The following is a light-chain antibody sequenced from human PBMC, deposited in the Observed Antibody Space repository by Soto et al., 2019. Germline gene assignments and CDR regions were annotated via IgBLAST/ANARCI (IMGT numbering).Light chain of an antibody. V-gene: IGLV2-14*01. CDR3: ISYTSSSTWV. J-gene: IGLJ3*02. CDR2: EVS. Sequence: QSVLTHPASVSGSPGQSVTISCTGTSSDVGGYNYVSWYQQHPGKAPKLMIYEVSNRPSGVSDRFSGSRSGNTASLTISGLQAEDESDYYCISYTSSSTWVFGGGTQLTVL. CDR1: SSDVGGYNY.